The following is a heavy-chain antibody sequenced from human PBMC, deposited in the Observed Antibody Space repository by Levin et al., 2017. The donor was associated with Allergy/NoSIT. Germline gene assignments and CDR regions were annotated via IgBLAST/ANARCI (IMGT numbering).Heavy chain of an antibody. CDR3: AKDGRRSRSWFVSTWGAFDI. Sequence: GESLKISCAASGFTFSSYGMHWVRQAPGKGLEWVAVISYDGSNKYYADSVKGRFTISRDNSKNTLYLQMNSLRAEDTAVYYCAKDGRRSRSWFVSTWGAFDIWGQGTMVTVSS. J-gene: IGHJ3*02. D-gene: IGHD6-13*01. CDR2: ISYDGSNK. V-gene: IGHV3-30*18. CDR1: GFTFSSYG.